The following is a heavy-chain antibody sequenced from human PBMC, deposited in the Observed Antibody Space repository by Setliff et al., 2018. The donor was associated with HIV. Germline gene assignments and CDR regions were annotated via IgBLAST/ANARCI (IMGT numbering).Heavy chain of an antibody. Sequence: ASVKVSCKASGYPFSNYGISWVRQAPGLGLEWMGWISGYNGKTDFAQKFQDRVIVTTDTSTNTVYMAVMRLTSDDTAVYFCAREGVATPDEEGYYFDQWGQGTLVTVSS. CDR1: GYPFSNYG. CDR3: AREGVATPDEEGYYFDQ. CDR2: ISGYNGKT. J-gene: IGHJ4*02. V-gene: IGHV1-18*01.